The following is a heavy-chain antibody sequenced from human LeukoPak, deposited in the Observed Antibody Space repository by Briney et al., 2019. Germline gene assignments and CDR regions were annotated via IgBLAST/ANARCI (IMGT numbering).Heavy chain of an antibody. J-gene: IGHJ4*02. CDR2: ISWNSGTL. V-gene: IGHV3-9*01. Sequence: GGSLRLSCAASGFRFDDYAMHWVRQAPGKGLEWVSGISWNSGTLAYADSVKGRFTISRDNAKNSLYLQMNSLRAEDTAVYYCGRGHWGLDSWGQGTLVSVSS. D-gene: IGHD7-27*01. CDR3: GRGHWGLDS. CDR1: GFRFDDYA.